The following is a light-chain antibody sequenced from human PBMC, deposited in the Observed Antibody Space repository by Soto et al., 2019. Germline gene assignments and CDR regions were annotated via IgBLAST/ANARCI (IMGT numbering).Light chain of an antibody. Sequence: DIQMTQSPSTLSASVGDRVTITCRASQSISGSLAWYQQKPGTVPKLLIYKASGLESGVPSRFSGSGSGTEFTLTISGLQPDDFATYYCQQYSGYPLNFGGGTKVEI. V-gene: IGKV1-5*03. J-gene: IGKJ4*01. CDR2: KAS. CDR1: QSISGS. CDR3: QQYSGYPLN.